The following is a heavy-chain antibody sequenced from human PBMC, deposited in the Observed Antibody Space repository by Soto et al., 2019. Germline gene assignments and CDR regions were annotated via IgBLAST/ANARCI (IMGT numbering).Heavy chain of an antibody. D-gene: IGHD3-16*02. CDR2: INHSGST. J-gene: IGHJ3*01. Sequence: QVQLQQWGAGLLKPSETLSLTCAVYGGSFTDYYWTWIRQPPGKGLEWIGEINHSGSTNYNPSLKNRVTISLDTSKNQFSLKVNSVTAADTAVYFCARVRARLLSHAFDCWGQGTLVTVSS. V-gene: IGHV4-34*01. CDR3: ARVRARLLSHAFDC. CDR1: GGSFTDYY.